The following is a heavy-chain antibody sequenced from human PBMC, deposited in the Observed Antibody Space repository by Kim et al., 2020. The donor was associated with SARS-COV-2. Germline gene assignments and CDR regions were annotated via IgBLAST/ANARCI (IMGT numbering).Heavy chain of an antibody. Sequence: GGSLRLSCAASGFTFSSYSMNWVRQAPGKGLEWVSYISSSSSTIYYADSVKGRFTISRDNAKNSLYLQMNSLRAEDTAVYYCARDASRLWFGDEPGGWFDPWGQGTLVTVSS. D-gene: IGHD3-10*01. CDR2: ISSSSSTI. V-gene: IGHV3-48*04. J-gene: IGHJ5*02. CDR1: GFTFSSYS. CDR3: ARDASRLWFGDEPGGWFDP.